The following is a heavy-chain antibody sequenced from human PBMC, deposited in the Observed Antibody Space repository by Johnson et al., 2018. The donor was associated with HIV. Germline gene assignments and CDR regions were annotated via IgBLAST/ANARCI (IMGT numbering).Heavy chain of an antibody. V-gene: IGHV3-9*01. D-gene: IGHD2-2*03. CDR1: GFTFDAYA. CDR2: ISWNSGSI. Sequence: VLLVEAGGGVLRPGGSLRLSCAASGFTFDAYATHWVRQAPGKGLEWVSGISWNSGSIGYADSVKRRFTISRDNAKNSLYLQMNSLRAEDTAVYYCASGYCSSTSCYGRKLLDDAFDIWGQGTMVTVSS. CDR3: ASGYCSSTSCYGRKLLDDAFDI. J-gene: IGHJ3*02.